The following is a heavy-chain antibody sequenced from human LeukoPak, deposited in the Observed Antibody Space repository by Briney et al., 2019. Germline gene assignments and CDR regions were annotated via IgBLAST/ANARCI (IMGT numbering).Heavy chain of an antibody. CDR2: IYTSGST. J-gene: IGHJ6*03. D-gene: IGHD3-10*01. Sequence: SETLSLTCTVSGGSISSSSYYWSWIRQPAGKGLEWIGRIYTSGSTNYNPSLKSRVTMSVDTSKNQFSLKLSSVTAADTAVYYCARRLGRKFGERFYYYHYMDVWGKGTTVTISS. CDR3: ARRLGRKFGERFYYYHYMDV. CDR1: GGSISSSSYY. V-gene: IGHV4-61*02.